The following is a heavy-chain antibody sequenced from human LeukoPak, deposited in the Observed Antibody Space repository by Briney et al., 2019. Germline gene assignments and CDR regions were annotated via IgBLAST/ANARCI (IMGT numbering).Heavy chain of an antibody. CDR2: IYHSGST. D-gene: IGHD3-3*01. CDR1: GGSISSGGYS. V-gene: IGHV4-30-2*01. Sequence: PSQTLSLTCAVSGGSISSGGYSWSWIRQPPGKGLEWIGYIYHSGSTYYNPSLKSRVTISVDRSKNQFSLKLSSVTAADTAVYYCARVEFGVVDYWGQGTLVTVSS. J-gene: IGHJ4*02. CDR3: ARVEFGVVDY.